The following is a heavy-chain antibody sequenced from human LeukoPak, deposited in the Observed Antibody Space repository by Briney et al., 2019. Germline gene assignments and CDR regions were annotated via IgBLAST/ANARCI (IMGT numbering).Heavy chain of an antibody. V-gene: IGHV1-18*01. Sequence: ASVKVSCKASGYTFTSYGISWVRQAPGQGLEWMGWISAYNGNTNYAQKLQGRVTMTTDTSTSTVYMELSSLRSEDTAVYYCAYYDSSMYAFDIWGQGTMVTVSS. CDR1: GYTFTSYG. CDR3: AYYDSSMYAFDI. D-gene: IGHD3-22*01. CDR2: ISAYNGNT. J-gene: IGHJ3*02.